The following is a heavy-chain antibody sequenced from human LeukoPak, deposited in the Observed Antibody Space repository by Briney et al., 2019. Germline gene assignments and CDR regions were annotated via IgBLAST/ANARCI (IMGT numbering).Heavy chain of an antibody. V-gene: IGHV4-4*07. CDR3: AARTYYYDAFDI. Sequence: SETLSLTCTVSGGSISSYYWSWIRQPAGKGLEWIGRIYTSGSTNYNPSLKSRVTMSVDTSKNQFSLKLSSVTAADTAVYYCAARTYYYDAFDIWGQGTMVTVSS. CDR2: IYTSGST. CDR1: GGSISSYY. J-gene: IGHJ3*02. D-gene: IGHD3-22*01.